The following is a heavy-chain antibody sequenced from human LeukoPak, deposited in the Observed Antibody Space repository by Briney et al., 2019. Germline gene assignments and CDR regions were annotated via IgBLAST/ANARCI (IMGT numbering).Heavy chain of an antibody. D-gene: IGHD3-10*01. Sequence: PGGSLRLSCAASGFTFSSYAMSWVRQAPGKGLEWVGRIRSKTDGGTTDYAAPVKGRFTISRDDSKNTLYLQMNSLKTEDTAVYYCTTDPQLMVRGGVPFDYWGQGTLVTVSS. CDR2: IRSKTDGGTT. V-gene: IGHV3-15*01. J-gene: IGHJ4*02. CDR1: GFTFSSYA. CDR3: TTDPQLMVRGGVPFDY.